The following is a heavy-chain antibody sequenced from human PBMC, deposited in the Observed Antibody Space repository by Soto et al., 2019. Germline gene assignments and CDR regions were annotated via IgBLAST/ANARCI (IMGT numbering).Heavy chain of an antibody. CDR3: ARTTNLGGRRGAVD. CDR2: ISSSSSYM. J-gene: IGHJ1*01. D-gene: IGHD3-16*01. Sequence: GGSLRLSCAASGFTFSSYSMNWVRQAPGKGLEWVSFISSSSSYMNYADSVKGRFTISRDNAKNSLYLHMNSLRAEDTAVYYCARTTNLGGRRGAVDWGRGTLVTVDS. V-gene: IGHV3-21*04. CDR1: GFTFSSYS.